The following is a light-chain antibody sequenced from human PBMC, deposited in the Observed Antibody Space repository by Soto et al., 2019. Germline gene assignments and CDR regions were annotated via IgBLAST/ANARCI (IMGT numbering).Light chain of an antibody. V-gene: IGLV2-14*01. J-gene: IGLJ1*01. CDR2: DVS. CDR1: SSDVGGYNY. CDR3: SSYTSSSTPYV. Sequence: QSALTQPASVSGSLGQSITISCTGTSSDVGGYNYVSWYQQHPGKAPKLMIYDVSNRPSGVSNRFAGSKSGNTASLTISGLQAEDEADYYCSSYTSSSTPYVFGTGTKLTVL.